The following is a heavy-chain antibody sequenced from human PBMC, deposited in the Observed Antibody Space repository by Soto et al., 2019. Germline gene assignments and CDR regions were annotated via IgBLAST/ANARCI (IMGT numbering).Heavy chain of an antibody. V-gene: IGHV1-69*13. J-gene: IGHJ6*02. CDR1: GGTFSSYA. D-gene: IGHD2-15*01. CDR3: ASQQFQLLLPYYYYGMDV. Sequence: SVKVSCKASGGTFSSYAISWVRQAPGQGLEWMGGIIPIFGTANYAQKFQGRVTTTADESTSTAYMELSSLRSEDTAVYYCASQQFQLLLPYYYYGMDVWGQGTTVTVSS. CDR2: IIPIFGTA.